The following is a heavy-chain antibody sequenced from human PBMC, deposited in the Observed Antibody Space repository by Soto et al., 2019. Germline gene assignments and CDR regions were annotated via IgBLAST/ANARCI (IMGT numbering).Heavy chain of an antibody. V-gene: IGHV3-15*07. CDR3: TTLYRLDP. CDR1: GFAFGHAW. D-gene: IGHD2-2*01. J-gene: IGHJ5*02. CDR2: IKSKSHGGTT. Sequence: EVQLVESGGGLVKPGGSLTLSCAASGFAFGHAWVSWVRQAPGKGLEWVGRIKSKSHGGTTDYAAPVKDRFTISRDDSKNMLYLQVDSLKTEDTAVYYCTTLYRLDPWGQGTLVTVSS.